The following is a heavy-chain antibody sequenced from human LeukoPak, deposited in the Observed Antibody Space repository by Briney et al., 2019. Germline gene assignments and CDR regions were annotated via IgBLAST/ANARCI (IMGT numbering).Heavy chain of an antibody. V-gene: IGHV1-69*13. D-gene: IGHD4-17*01. J-gene: IGHJ4*02. CDR2: IIPIFGTA. Sequence: ASVTVSFTASGGTFSSYAISWVRQAPGQGLEWMGGIIPIFGTANYAQKFQGRVTITADESTSTAYMELSSLRSEDTAVYYCARDREPTVTPSYYFDYWGQGTLVTVSS. CDR1: GGTFSSYA. CDR3: ARDREPTVTPSYYFDY.